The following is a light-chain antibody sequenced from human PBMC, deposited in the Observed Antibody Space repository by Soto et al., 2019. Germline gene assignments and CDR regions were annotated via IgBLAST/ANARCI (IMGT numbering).Light chain of an antibody. CDR1: QSLLHSNGYNY. CDR3: MQALQTPRT. CDR2: LGS. J-gene: IGKJ1*01. Sequence: DIVMTQSPLSLPVTPGEPASISCRSSQSLLHSNGYNYLDWYLQKPGQSPQLLIYLGSNRASGVPDRFSGSGSGTDCTLKISRVEAEDVGVYYCMQALQTPRTVGQGTKVDIK. V-gene: IGKV2-28*01.